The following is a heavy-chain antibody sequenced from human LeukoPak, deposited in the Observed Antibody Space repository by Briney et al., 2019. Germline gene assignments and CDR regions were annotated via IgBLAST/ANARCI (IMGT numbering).Heavy chain of an antibody. J-gene: IGHJ4*02. D-gene: IGHD4-17*01. Sequence: SETLSLTCTVFGGSISSRSYFWGWIRQPPGKGLEWIGSIYYRGCTYYNPSLKSRVTISVDTSKHQFSLKLSSVTAADTAVYYCTSVTTNSNFDYWGQGNLVTVSS. CDR3: TSVTTNSNFDY. CDR1: GGSISSRSYF. V-gene: IGHV4-39*01. CDR2: IYYRGCT.